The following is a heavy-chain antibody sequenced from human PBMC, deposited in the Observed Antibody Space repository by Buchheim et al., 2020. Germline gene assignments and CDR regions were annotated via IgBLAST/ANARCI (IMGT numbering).Heavy chain of an antibody. CDR3: ARAPGYCSGGSCPKDYYYYYGMDV. CDR2: IYYSGST. V-gene: IGHV4-31*03. D-gene: IGHD2-15*01. Sequence: QVQLQESGPGLMKPSQTLSLTCTVSGGSISSGGYYWSWIRQHPGKGLEWIGYIYYSGSTYYNPSLKSRVTISVDTSKHQFSLKLSSVTAADTAVYYCARAPGYCSGGSCPKDYYYYYGMDVWGQGTT. J-gene: IGHJ6*02. CDR1: GGSISSGGYY.